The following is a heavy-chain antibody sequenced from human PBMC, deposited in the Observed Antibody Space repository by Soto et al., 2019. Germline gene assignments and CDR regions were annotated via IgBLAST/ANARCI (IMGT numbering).Heavy chain of an antibody. CDR2: ISGSGGST. V-gene: IGHV3-23*01. Sequence: EVQLLESGGGLVQPGGSLRLSCAASGFTFSSYAMRWVRQAPGKGLEWVSAISGSGGSTYYADSVKGRFTISRDNNKNLLHLQMNRLIAEDTAVYYWEDVLASTKAPSWYDYWGQGTLVTVSS. D-gene: IGHD2-15*01. CDR1: GFTFSSYA. J-gene: IGHJ4*02. CDR3: EDVLASTKAPSWYDY.